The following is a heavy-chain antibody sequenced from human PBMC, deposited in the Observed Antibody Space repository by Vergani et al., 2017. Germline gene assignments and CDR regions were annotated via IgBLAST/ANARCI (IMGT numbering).Heavy chain of an antibody. J-gene: IGHJ6*02. V-gene: IGHV7-4-1*02. CDR1: GYTFTNYA. D-gene: IGHD1-26*01. CDR3: AREWLLGATLRSYYYGMDV. CDR2: INTNTGNP. Sequence: QVQLVQSGSEVKKPGASVKVSCRASGYTFTNYALNWVRQAPGQGLEWMGWINTNTGNPTYAQGFTGRFVFSLDTSVSTAYLQISSLKAEDTAVYYCAREWLLGATLRSYYYGMDVWGQGTTVTVSS.